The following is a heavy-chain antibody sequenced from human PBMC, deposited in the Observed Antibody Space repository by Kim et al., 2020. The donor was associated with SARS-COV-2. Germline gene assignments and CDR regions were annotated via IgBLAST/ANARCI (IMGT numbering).Heavy chain of an antibody. CDR3: ARDIASYSSGWIYYYYGMDG. D-gene: IGHD6-19*01. CDR2: ISYDGSNK. Sequence: GGSLRLSCAASGFTFSSYGMHWVRQAPGKGLEWVAVISYDGSNKNYVDSVKGRFTISRDNSKNTLYLQMNSLRAEDTAVYYCARDIASYSSGWIYYYYGMDGWGQRTTVTVSS. CDR1: GFTFSSYG. J-gene: IGHJ6*02. V-gene: IGHV3-30*04.